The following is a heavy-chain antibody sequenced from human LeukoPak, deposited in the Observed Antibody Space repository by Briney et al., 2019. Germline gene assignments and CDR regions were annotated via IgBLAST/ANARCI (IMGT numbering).Heavy chain of an antibody. CDR3: ARDKHRYGDSFDY. CDR2: ISSSSSTI. Sequence: PGGSLRLSCVASGLTVSSYSMNWVRQAPGKGLEWVSYISSSSSTIYYADSVKGRFTIPRDNAKNSLYLQMNSLRAEDTAVNYCARDKHRYGDSFDYWGQGTLVTVSS. V-gene: IGHV3-48*01. J-gene: IGHJ4*02. D-gene: IGHD4-17*01. CDR1: GLTVSSYS.